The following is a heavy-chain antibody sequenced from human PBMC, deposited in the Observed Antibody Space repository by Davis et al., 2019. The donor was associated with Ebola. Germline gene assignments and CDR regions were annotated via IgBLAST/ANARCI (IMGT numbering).Heavy chain of an antibody. J-gene: IGHJ4*02. CDR2: INANSGDT. Sequence: ASVKVSCKASGYTFTGHFMHWVRQAPGQGLEWMGWINANSGDTNRAQKFQGRVTMTRDTSISTAYMELSRLRSDDTAVYYCARSPIAAIDYWGQGTLVTVSS. CDR1: GYTFTGHF. CDR3: ARSPIAAIDY. V-gene: IGHV1-2*02. D-gene: IGHD6-13*01.